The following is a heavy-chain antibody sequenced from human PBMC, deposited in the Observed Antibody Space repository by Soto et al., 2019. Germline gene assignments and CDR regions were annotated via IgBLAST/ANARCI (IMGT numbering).Heavy chain of an antibody. J-gene: IGHJ3*02. CDR3: AKNVPRITMIVVAPLGAFDI. D-gene: IGHD3-22*01. Sequence: GGSLRLSCAASGFTFSSYAMGWVRQAPGKGLDWVSVISGSGGITYSADSVKGRFTISRDNSKNTLYLQMNSLRAEDTAVYYCAKNVPRITMIVVAPLGAFDIWGQGTMVTVSS. CDR1: GFTFSSYA. CDR2: ISGSGGIT. V-gene: IGHV3-23*01.